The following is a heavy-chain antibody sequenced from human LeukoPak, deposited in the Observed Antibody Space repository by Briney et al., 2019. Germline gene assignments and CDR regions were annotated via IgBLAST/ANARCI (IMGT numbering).Heavy chain of an antibody. V-gene: IGHV3-30-3*01. CDR1: EFIFSTYV. CDR2: ISADGSST. Sequence: PGGSLRLSCTASEFIFSTYVMHWVRQAPGKGLEWVAVISADGSSTYYADSVRGRFTISRDNSKNTLFVQMNNLRPEDTAMYHCARAKKIWSTLGDWGQGTLVTVSS. J-gene: IGHJ4*02. D-gene: IGHD3-16*01. CDR3: ARAKKIWSTLGD.